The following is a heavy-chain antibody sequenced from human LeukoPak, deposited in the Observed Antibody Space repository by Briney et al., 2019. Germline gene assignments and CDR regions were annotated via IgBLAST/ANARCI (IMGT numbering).Heavy chain of an antibody. CDR2: ISSSGSTI. CDR1: GFTFSSYE. CDR3: AKDIGRSIAARPPDY. D-gene: IGHD6-6*01. J-gene: IGHJ4*02. V-gene: IGHV3-48*03. Sequence: PGGSLRLSCAASGFTFSSYEMNWVRQAPGKGLEWVSYISSSGSTIYYADSVKGRFTISRDNAKNSLYLQMNSLRAEDTALYYCAKDIGRSIAARPPDYWGQGTLVTVSS.